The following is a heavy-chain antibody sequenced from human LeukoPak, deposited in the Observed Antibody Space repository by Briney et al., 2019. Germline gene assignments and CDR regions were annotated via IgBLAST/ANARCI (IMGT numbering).Heavy chain of an antibody. Sequence: SETLSLTCTVSGGSISNYYWSWIRQPPGKGLEWIGYIYYSGSINYNPSLKSRLSISVDTSKNQFSLRLSSVTAADTAVYYCARHSGYRTAFDYWGQGTLVTVSS. D-gene: IGHD5-18*01. V-gene: IGHV4-59*08. CDR2: IYYSGSI. J-gene: IGHJ4*02. CDR3: ARHSGYRTAFDY. CDR1: GGSISNYY.